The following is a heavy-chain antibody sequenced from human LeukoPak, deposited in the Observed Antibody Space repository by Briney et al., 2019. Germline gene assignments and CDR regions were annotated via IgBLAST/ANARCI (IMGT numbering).Heavy chain of an antibody. V-gene: IGHV4-39*01. J-gene: IGHJ4*02. D-gene: IGHD2-15*01. Sequence: PSETLSLTCTVSGGSIRSSSYYWGWIRQPPGKGLEWIGDIYYSGSTYYNPSLESGVTISVDPSKSQFSLNLSSVTAADTAVYYCARLRVYCSGASCYSFDYWGQGTLVTASS. CDR1: GGSIRSSSYY. CDR3: ARLRVYCSGASCYSFDY. CDR2: IYYSGST.